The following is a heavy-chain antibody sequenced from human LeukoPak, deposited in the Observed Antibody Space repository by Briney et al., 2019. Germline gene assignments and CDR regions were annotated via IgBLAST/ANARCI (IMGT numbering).Heavy chain of an antibody. CDR2: INPNTVGT. V-gene: IGHV1-2*02. CDR3: GKDKGGNYPPPDY. J-gene: IGHJ4*02. D-gene: IGHD1-26*01. CDR1: RYIFTAYY. Sequence: ASLKDSCTASRYIFTAYYIHCVRQAPGQGLEWMGWINPNTVGTNYTQNFQGRVAMTKDTSHATAYIEQSRLRSDDTAVYYCGKDKGGNYPPPDYWGGGGLVTVCS.